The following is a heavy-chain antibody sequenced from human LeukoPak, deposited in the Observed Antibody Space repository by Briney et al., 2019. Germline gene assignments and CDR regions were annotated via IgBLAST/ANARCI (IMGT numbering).Heavy chain of an antibody. Sequence: SVKVSCKASGGTFSSYAISWVRQAPGQGLEWMGGIIPIFGTANYAQKFQGRVTITTDESTSTAYMELSSLRSEDTAVYYCARGGGFGTGTTHYYYYMDVWGKGTAVTVSS. D-gene: IGHD1-7*01. CDR1: GGTFSSYA. J-gene: IGHJ6*03. CDR2: IIPIFGTA. CDR3: ARGGGFGTGTTHYYYYMDV. V-gene: IGHV1-69*05.